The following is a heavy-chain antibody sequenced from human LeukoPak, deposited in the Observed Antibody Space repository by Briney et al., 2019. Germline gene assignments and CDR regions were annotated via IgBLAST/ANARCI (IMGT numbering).Heavy chain of an antibody. D-gene: IGHD2-15*01. CDR3: ASLQLLGRYYFDS. Sequence: SGTLSLTCTVSGDSVTNNNYYWGWIRQPPGKGLEWIGGMYYTGSTYYNPSLKSRVTISVDTSKSQFSLRLTSVTATDTAVYYCASLQLLGRYYFDSWGQGTLVTVSS. CDR2: MYYTGST. V-gene: IGHV4-39*01. CDR1: GDSVTNNNYY. J-gene: IGHJ4*02.